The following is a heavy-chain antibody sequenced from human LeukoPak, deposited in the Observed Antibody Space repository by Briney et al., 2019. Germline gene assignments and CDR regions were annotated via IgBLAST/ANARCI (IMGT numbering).Heavy chain of an antibody. V-gene: IGHV5-51*01. J-gene: IGHJ3*02. Sequence: GESLKIPCKGSGYSFTTYWIGWVRQMPGKGLEYMGIINPGDSDTNYSPSFQGHVTISADKSISTAYLQWSSLKASDTAMYYCARNLELTHLSDAFDIWGQGTMVTVSS. CDR1: GYSFTTYW. CDR2: INPGDSDT. CDR3: ARNLELTHLSDAFDI. D-gene: IGHD3-3*01.